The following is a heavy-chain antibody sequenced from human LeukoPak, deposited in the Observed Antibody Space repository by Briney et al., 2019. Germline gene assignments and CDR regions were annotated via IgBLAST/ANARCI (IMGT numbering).Heavy chain of an antibody. CDR3: AKDWGAEACFDY. J-gene: IGHJ4*02. CDR1: GFTFSSDG. D-gene: IGHD3-16*01. Sequence: PGRSLRVSCAASGFTFSSDGMHWVRQAPGKGLEWVAVISYDGSNKYYADSVKGRFTISRDNSKNTLYLQMNSLRAEDTAVYCCAKDWGAEACFDYWGQGTLVTVSS. CDR2: ISYDGSNK. V-gene: IGHV3-30*18.